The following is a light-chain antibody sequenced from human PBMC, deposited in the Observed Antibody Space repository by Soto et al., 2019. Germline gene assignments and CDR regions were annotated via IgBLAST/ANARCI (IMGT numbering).Light chain of an antibody. CDR2: AAS. Sequence: EIVMTQSPATLSVSPGERATLSCRASQSVSSNLAWYQQKPGQAPRLLIFAASTRATGIPARFSGSGSGTEFTLTISSLQSEDFAVYYCQHYNNWPRTFGGGTKV. J-gene: IGKJ4*01. V-gene: IGKV3-15*01. CDR3: QHYNNWPRT. CDR1: QSVSSN.